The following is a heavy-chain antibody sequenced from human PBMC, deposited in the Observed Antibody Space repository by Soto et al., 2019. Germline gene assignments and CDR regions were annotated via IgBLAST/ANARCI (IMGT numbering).Heavy chain of an antibody. Sequence: QVQLVQSGAAVKKPESSVKVSCKAPGGTFSTYANSWVRQAPGQGIEWMGGIIPMFATANYSQRFQDRVTITADESQNTVYMELSSLRSEDTAVYFCASGIQLWLRRINNGYSGWGQGTLVSVSS. CDR3: ASGIQLWLRRINNGYSG. CDR2: IIPMFATA. J-gene: IGHJ4*02. D-gene: IGHD5-18*01. V-gene: IGHV1-69*12. CDR1: GGTFSTYA.